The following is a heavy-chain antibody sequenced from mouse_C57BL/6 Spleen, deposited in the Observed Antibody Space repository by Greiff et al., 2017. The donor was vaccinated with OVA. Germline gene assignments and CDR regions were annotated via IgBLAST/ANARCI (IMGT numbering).Heavy chain of an antibody. V-gene: IGHV5-17*01. CDR1: GFTFSDYG. D-gene: IGHD2-4*01. J-gene: IGHJ4*01. CDR3: ARAGITASPYAKDY. Sequence: EVHLVESGGGLVKPGGSLKLSCAASGFTFSDYGMHWVRQAPEQGLEWVAYIRSGSSTIYYADTVKGRFTISRDNSKNTLFLQMTSLRSEDTAMYYCARAGITASPYAKDYWGQGTSVTVAS. CDR2: IRSGSSTI.